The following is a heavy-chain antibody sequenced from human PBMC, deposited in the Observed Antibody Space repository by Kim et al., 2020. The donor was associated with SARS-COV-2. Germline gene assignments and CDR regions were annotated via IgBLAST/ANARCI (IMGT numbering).Heavy chain of an antibody. D-gene: IGHD3-9*01. CDR2: IWYDGSNK. J-gene: IGHJ3*02. CDR1: GFTFSSYG. Sequence: GGSLRLSCAASGFTFSSYGMHWVRQAPGKGLEWVAVIWYDGSNKYYADSVKGRFTISRDNSKNTLYLQMNSLRAEDTAVYYCAKDLNYDILAGYSGSGIDIWGQGTKVTVSS. CDR3: AKDLNYDILAGYSGSGIDI. V-gene: IGHV3-33*06.